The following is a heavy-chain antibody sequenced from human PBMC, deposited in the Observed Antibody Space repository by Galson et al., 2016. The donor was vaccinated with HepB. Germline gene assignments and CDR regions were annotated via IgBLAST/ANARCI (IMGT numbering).Heavy chain of an antibody. CDR2: MRDSGNT. CDR3: ARSGGSAGMN. D-gene: IGHD3-16*01. Sequence: SETLSLTCSVSGGPISGAYWSWTRQPPGKGLEWIAYMRDSGNTNYNPSLKSRVTISVDTSIHRFSLRLTSVTAGDTAVYYCARSGGSAGMNWGQGTLVTVSS. V-gene: IGHV4-59*08. J-gene: IGHJ1*01. CDR1: GGPISGAY.